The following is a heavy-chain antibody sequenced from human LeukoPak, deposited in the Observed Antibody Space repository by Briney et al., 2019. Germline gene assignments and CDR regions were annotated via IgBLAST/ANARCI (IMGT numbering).Heavy chain of an antibody. D-gene: IGHD3-10*01. CDR1: GGSIRSYY. CDR3: ARYDYGSGNVDY. J-gene: IGHJ4*02. CDR2: IYYSGSS. Sequence: PSETLSLTCTVSGGSIRSYYWTWIRQPPGKGLEWIGYIYYSGSSRSHPSLKSRVTISVGTSKNQFSLNLSSVAAADTAVYYCARYDYGSGNVDYWGQGTLVTVSS. V-gene: IGHV4-59*08.